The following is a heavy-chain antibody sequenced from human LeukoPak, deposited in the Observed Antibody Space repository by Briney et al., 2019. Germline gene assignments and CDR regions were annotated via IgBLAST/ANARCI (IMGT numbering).Heavy chain of an antibody. V-gene: IGHV3-64*01. CDR2: ISSNGGST. J-gene: IGHJ3*02. Sequence: PGGSLRLSCAASGFTFSSYAMHWVRQAPGKGLEYVSAISSNGGSTYYANSVKGRFTISRDNSKNTLYLQMGSLRAEDMAVYYCAREGGERAFDIWGQGTMVT. CDR3: AREGGERAFDI. CDR1: GFTFSSYA. D-gene: IGHD3-16*01.